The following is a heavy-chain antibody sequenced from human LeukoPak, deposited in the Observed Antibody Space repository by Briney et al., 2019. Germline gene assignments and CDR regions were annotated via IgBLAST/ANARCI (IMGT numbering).Heavy chain of an antibody. CDR3: ARGDPSFLMFDP. CDR1: GGSISSGDYY. CDR2: IYYSGST. J-gene: IGHJ5*02. Sequence: PSETLSLTCTVSGGSISSGDYYWSWIRQPPGKGLEWIGYIYYSGSTYYNPSLKSRVTISVDTSKNQFSLKLSSVTAADTAVYYCARGDPSFLMFDPWGQGTLVTVSS. D-gene: IGHD3-16*01. V-gene: IGHV4-30-4*01.